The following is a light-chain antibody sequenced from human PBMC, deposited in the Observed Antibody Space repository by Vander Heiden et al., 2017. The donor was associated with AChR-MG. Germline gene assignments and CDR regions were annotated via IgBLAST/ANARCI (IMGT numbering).Light chain of an antibody. CDR1: SSNIGSNT. V-gene: IGLV1-44*01. CDR3: AAWDDSLNGVV. J-gene: IGLJ2*01. Sequence: QSVLTQPPSASGPPGQRFTISCSGSSSNIGSNTVNGYQQLPGTDPKLLIYSNNQRPSGVPDRFSGSKSGTSASLAISGLQSEDEADYYCAAWDDSLNGVVFGGGTKLTVL. CDR2: SNN.